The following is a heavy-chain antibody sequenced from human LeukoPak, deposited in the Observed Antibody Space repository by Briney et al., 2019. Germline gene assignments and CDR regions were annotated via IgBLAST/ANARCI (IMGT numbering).Heavy chain of an antibody. V-gene: IGHV3-23*01. CDR3: AKDEGGGPYYFDY. CDR1: GFTFSSYA. D-gene: IGHD2-15*01. CDR2: ISGSGNST. J-gene: IGHJ4*02. Sequence: GGSLRLSCAASGFTFSSYAMSWVRQAPGKGLEGVSAISGSGNSTYYADSVNGPFTISRDNSKNTLYLQMNSLRADDTAVYYCAKDEGGGPYYFDYWGQGTLVTVSS.